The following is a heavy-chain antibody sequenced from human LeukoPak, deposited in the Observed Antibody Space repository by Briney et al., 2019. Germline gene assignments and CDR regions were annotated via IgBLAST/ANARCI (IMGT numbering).Heavy chain of an antibody. CDR1: GFTFSSYA. Sequence: GGSLRLSCAASGFTFSSYAMHWVRQAPGKGREWVAVISYDGSNKYYADSVKGRFTISRDNSKNTLYLQMNSLRAEDTAVYYCARTQRSSWIITFGYWGQGTLVTVSS. CDR3: ARTQRSSWIITFGY. V-gene: IGHV3-30-3*01. D-gene: IGHD6-13*01. J-gene: IGHJ4*02. CDR2: ISYDGSNK.